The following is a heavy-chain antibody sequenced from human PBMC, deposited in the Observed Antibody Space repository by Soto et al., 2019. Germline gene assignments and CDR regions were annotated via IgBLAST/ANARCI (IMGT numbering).Heavy chain of an antibody. Sequence: QVQLVESGGGVVQPGRSLRLSCAASGFTFSSYGMHWVRQAPGRGLEWLAAISHDGSVKYYADSVTGRFTISRDDSKYTLYLQMNSLRPEDTALYYCAREATVTTSVALLYWGQGTLVTVSS. J-gene: IGHJ4*02. D-gene: IGHD4-17*01. CDR3: AREATVTTSVALLY. CDR2: ISHDGSVK. V-gene: IGHV3-30*03. CDR1: GFTFSSYG.